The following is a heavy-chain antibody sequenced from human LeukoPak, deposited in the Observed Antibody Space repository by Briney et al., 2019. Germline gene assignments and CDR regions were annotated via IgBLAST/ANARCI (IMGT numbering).Heavy chain of an antibody. Sequence: SETLSLTCTVSGGSISSGDYYWSWIRQPPGKGLEWIGYIYYSGSTYYNPSLKSRVTISVDTSKNQFSLKLSSVTAADTAVYYCARGNGITFGGATDYWGQGTLVTVSS. D-gene: IGHD3-16*01. CDR2: IYYSGST. V-gene: IGHV4-30-4*01. J-gene: IGHJ4*02. CDR3: ARGNGITFGGATDY. CDR1: GGSISSGDYY.